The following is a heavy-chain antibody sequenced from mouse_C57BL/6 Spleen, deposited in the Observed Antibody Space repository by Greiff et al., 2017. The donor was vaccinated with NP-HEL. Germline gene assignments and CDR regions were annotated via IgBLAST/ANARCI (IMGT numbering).Heavy chain of an antibody. CDR3: TTSSYPDY. J-gene: IGHJ2*01. CDR2: IDPGDGDT. D-gene: IGHD1-1*01. Sequence: VQLQQSGAELVRPGASVKLSCTASGFNIKDYYMHWVKQRPEQGLEWIGRIDPGDGDTEYAPKFKGKATMTADTSSNTAYLQLRSLTSADTAVYYCTTSSYPDYWGQGTTLTVSS. CDR1: GFNIKDYY. V-gene: IGHV14-1*01.